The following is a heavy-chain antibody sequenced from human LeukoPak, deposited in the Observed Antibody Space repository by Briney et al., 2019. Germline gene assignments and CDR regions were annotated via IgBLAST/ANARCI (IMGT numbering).Heavy chain of an antibody. V-gene: IGHV3-23*01. CDR1: GFTFSSYV. CDR3: AKDGSSGYYLPGNWFDP. CDR2: ITGSGGSR. Sequence: GGSLRLSCAASGFTFSSYVMSWVRQAPGKGLEWVSAITGSGGSRYYAESVKGRFTISRDNSKNTLYLQMNSLRAEDTAVYYCAKDGSSGYYLPGNWFDPWGQGTLVTVSS. D-gene: IGHD3-22*01. J-gene: IGHJ5*02.